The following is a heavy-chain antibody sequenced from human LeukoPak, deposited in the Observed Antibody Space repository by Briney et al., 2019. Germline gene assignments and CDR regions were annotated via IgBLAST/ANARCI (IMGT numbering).Heavy chain of an antibody. CDR3: ARVSARGRYCSSTSCQNWFDP. J-gene: IGHJ5*02. D-gene: IGHD2-2*01. CDR2: MNPNSGNT. V-gene: IGHV1-8*03. CDR1: GYTFTSYD. Sequence: ASVKVSCKASGYTFTSYDINWVRQAPGQGLEWMGWMNPNSGNTGYAQKFQGRVTITRNTSKSTAYMELSSLRSEDTAVYYGARVSARGRYCSSTSCQNWFDPWGQGTLVTVSS.